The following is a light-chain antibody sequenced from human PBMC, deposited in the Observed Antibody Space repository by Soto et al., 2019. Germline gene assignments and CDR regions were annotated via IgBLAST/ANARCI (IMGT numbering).Light chain of an antibody. J-gene: IGLJ3*02. V-gene: IGLV4-60*02. CDR3: ATSDTNTRV. Sequence: QSVLTQSSSASASLGSAVKLTCTRGSGHSSYIIAWHQQQPGKAPRYLMKLEDNGRYNKGSGVPDRFSGSSSGAARYPTISILPFEDEADYYCATSDTNTRVFGGGTKLTVL. CDR1: SGHSSYI. CDR2: LEDNGRY.